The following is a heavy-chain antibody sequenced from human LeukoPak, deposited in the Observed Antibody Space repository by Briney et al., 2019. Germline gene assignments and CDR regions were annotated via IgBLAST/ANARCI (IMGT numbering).Heavy chain of an antibody. Sequence: GGSLRLSCAASGFTFSSYAMHWVRQAPGKGLEWVAVISHDGSNKYYADSVKGRFTISRDNSKNTLYLQMNSLRAEDTAVYYCARDGSGGSCFDYWGQGTLVTVSS. CDR3: ARDGSGGSCFDY. CDR1: GFTFSSYA. J-gene: IGHJ4*02. D-gene: IGHD2-15*01. CDR2: ISHDGSNK. V-gene: IGHV3-30-3*01.